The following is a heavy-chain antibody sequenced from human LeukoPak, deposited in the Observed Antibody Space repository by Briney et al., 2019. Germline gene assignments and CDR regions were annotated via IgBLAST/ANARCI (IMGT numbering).Heavy chain of an antibody. Sequence: TGGSLRLSCAASGFTFSSYWMSWVRQAPGKGLEWVANIKQDGSEKYYVDSVKGRFTISRDNAKNSLYLQMNSLRAGDTAVYYCARDFPVLLWFGEFFGKDSCFDHWGQGTLVTVSS. J-gene: IGHJ4*02. CDR2: IKQDGSEK. CDR3: ARDFPVLLWFGEFFGKDSCFDH. V-gene: IGHV3-7*01. D-gene: IGHD3-10*01. CDR1: GFTFSSYW.